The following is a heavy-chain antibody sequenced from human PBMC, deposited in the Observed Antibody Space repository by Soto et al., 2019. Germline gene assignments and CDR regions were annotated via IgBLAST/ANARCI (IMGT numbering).Heavy chain of an antibody. J-gene: IGHJ4*02. V-gene: IGHV3-7*01. D-gene: IGHD3-3*01. CDR2: IKQDGSEK. Sequence: GGSLRLSCAASGFTFSSYWMSWVRQAPGKGLEWVANIKQDGSEKYYVDSVKGRFTISRDNAKNSLYLQMNSLRPEDTAVYYCATPIFGVELRDYWGQGTLVTVSS. CDR1: GFTFSSYW. CDR3: ATPIFGVELRDY.